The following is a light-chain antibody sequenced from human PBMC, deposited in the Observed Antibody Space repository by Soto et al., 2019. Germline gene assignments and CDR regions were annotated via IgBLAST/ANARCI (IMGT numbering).Light chain of an antibody. Sequence: EIVLTQSPATLSLSPGERATLSCRASLSISSYLAWYQQKPGQAPRLLIYDSSNTATGIPARFSGSGSGTDFTLTISSLEPEDFAVYDCQQRSNWPPLTFGGGTMVEIK. V-gene: IGKV3-11*01. J-gene: IGKJ4*01. CDR1: LSISSY. CDR3: QQRSNWPPLT. CDR2: DSS.